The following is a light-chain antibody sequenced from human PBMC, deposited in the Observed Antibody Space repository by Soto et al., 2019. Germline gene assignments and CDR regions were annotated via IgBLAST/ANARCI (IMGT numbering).Light chain of an antibody. CDR2: DVT. V-gene: IGLV2-14*01. J-gene: IGLJ1*01. CDR1: SSDVGDNNY. CDR3: SSYTSSSTLYV. Sequence: QSVLTQPASVSGSPGQSITISCTGTSSDVGDNNYVSWYQQHPGKAPKLMIYDVTHRPSGISNRFSGSKSGNTASLTISGLQAEDVADYYCSSYTSSSTLYVFGSGTKLTVL.